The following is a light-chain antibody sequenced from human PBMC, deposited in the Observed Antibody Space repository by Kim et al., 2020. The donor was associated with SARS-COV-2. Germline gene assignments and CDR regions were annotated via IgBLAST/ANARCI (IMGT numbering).Light chain of an antibody. CDR1: KLGDKY. V-gene: IGLV3-1*01. Sequence: LSPGQKASITCSGDKLGDKYASWYQQKPGQSPVVVIFRDNRRPSGIPERFSGSNSGNTATLTISGTQAMDEADYYCQAWDSSIYVFGTGTKVTVL. J-gene: IGLJ1*01. CDR3: QAWDSSIYV. CDR2: RDN.